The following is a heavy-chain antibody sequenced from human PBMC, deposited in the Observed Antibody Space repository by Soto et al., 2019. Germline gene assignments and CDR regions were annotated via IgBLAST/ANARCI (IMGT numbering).Heavy chain of an antibody. CDR2: IYHSGST. Sequence: SETLSLTCAISGGSISSGGYSWSWIRQPPGKGLQWIGYIYHSGSTYYNPSLKSRVTISVDRSKNQFSLKQSSVTAADTAVYYCARSGELTSNWYYGMDVWGQGTTVTVSS. CDR1: GGSISSGGYS. D-gene: IGHD1-26*01. V-gene: IGHV4-30-2*01. CDR3: ARSGELTSNWYYGMDV. J-gene: IGHJ6*02.